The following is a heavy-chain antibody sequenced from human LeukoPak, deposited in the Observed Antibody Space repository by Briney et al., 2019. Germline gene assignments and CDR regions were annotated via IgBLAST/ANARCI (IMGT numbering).Heavy chain of an antibody. CDR1: GGSFSGYY. CDR3: ARGWSTMARHQPFDY. J-gene: IGHJ4*02. Sequence: SETLSLTCAVYGGSFSGYYWSWIRQPPGKGLEWIGEINHSGSTNYNPSLKSRVTISVDTSKNQFSLKLSSVTAADTAVYYCARGWSTMARHQPFDYWGQGTLVTVSS. D-gene: IGHD3-10*01. V-gene: IGHV4-34*01. CDR2: INHSGST.